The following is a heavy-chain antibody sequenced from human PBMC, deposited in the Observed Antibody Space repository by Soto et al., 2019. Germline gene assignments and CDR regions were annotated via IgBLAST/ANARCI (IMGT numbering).Heavy chain of an antibody. CDR2: INPSGGST. CDR1: GYTFTSYY. CDR3: ARDGRSSSSSGWYYFDY. Sequence: QVQLVQSGAEVKKPGASVKVSCKASGYTFTSYYMHWVRQAPGQGLEWMGIINPSGGSTSYAQKFQGRVTMTRDTSTRTVYMELSSLRSEDTAVYYCARDGRSSSSSGWYYFDYWGQGTLVTGSS. V-gene: IGHV1-46*01. D-gene: IGHD6-19*01. J-gene: IGHJ4*02.